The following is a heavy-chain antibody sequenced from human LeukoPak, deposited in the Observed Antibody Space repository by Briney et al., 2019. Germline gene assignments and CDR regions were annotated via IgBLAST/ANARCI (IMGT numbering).Heavy chain of an antibody. Sequence: GGSLRLSCAASGFTFSDNYMSWIRQAPGKGLEWVSYISSSGNTTYNADSVKGRFSITRDNAKNSLYLQMNSLRAEDTAVYYCASWVAVAGSDYWGQGTLVTVSS. V-gene: IGHV3-11*04. J-gene: IGHJ4*02. CDR1: GFTFSDNY. CDR3: ASWVAVAGSDY. D-gene: IGHD6-19*01. CDR2: ISSSGNTT.